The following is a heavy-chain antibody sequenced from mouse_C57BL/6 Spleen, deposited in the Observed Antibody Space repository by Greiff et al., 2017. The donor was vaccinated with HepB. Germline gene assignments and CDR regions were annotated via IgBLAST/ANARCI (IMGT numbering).Heavy chain of an antibody. CDR1: GFTFSSYA. CDR3: AREVGYGSRTGYFDV. Sequence: EVQGVESGGGLVKPGGSLKLSCAASGFTFSSYAMSWVRQTPEKRLEWVATISDGGSYTYYPDNVKGQFTISRDNAKNNLYLQMSHLKSEDTAMYYCAREVGYGSRTGYFDVWGTGTTVTVSS. D-gene: IGHD1-1*01. CDR2: ISDGGSYT. V-gene: IGHV5-4*01. J-gene: IGHJ1*03.